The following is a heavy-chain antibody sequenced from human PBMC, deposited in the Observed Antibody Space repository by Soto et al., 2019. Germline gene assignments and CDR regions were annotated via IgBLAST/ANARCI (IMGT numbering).Heavy chain of an antibody. D-gene: IGHD1-1*01. CDR2: IIPIFGTA. V-gene: IGHV1-69*13. CDR3: ARDPGTHYYYYGMDV. Sequence: APVKVSCKSSGVTFSSYAISWVRQAPGQGLEWMGGIIPIFGTANYAQKFQGRVTITADESTSTAYMELSSPRSEDTAVYYCARDPGTHYYYYGMDVWGQGTTVTVSS. J-gene: IGHJ6*02. CDR1: GVTFSSYA.